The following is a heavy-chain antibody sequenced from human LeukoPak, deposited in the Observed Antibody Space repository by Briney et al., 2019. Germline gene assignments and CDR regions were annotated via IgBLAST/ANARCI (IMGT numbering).Heavy chain of an antibody. D-gene: IGHD6-6*01. V-gene: IGHV3-48*03. CDR2: ISSSGSTI. Sequence: GGSLRLSCAASGFTFSSYEMNWVRQAPGKGLEWVSYISSSGSTIYYADSVKGRFTISRDNAKNSLYLQMNSLRAEDTAVYYCARNRIAARTFDYWGQGTLVTVSP. J-gene: IGHJ4*02. CDR1: GFTFSSYE. CDR3: ARNRIAARTFDY.